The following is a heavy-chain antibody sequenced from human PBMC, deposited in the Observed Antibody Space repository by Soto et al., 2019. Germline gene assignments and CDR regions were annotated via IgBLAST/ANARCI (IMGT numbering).Heavy chain of an antibody. Sequence: GAPVKVSCKASGGTFSSYAISWVRQAPGQGLEWMGGIIPIFGTANYAQKFQGRVTITADKSTSTAYMELSSLRSEDTAVYYCAARGYYYDSSGYFDYWGQGTLVTVSS. CDR2: IIPIFGTA. CDR1: GGTFSSYA. J-gene: IGHJ4*02. D-gene: IGHD3-22*01. V-gene: IGHV1-69*06. CDR3: AARGYYYDSSGYFDY.